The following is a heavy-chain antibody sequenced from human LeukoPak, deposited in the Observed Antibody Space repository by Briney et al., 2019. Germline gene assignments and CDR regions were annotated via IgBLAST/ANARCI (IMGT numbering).Heavy chain of an antibody. Sequence: GGSLRLSCAASGFTFSSYAMSWVRQAPGKGLEWVSAISGSGGSTYYADSVKGRFTISRDNSKNTLYLQMNSLRAEDTAVYYCANWNLGRRRGLSSPGAFDIWGQGTMVTVSS. J-gene: IGHJ3*02. CDR2: ISGSGGST. V-gene: IGHV3-23*01. D-gene: IGHD6-13*01. CDR3: ANWNLGRRRGLSSPGAFDI. CDR1: GFTFSSYA.